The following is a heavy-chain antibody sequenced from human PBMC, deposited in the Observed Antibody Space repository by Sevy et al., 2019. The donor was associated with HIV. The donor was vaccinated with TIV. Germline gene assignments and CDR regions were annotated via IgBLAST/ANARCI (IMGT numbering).Heavy chain of an antibody. CDR2: ISYDGSNK. V-gene: IGHV3-30-3*01. CDR3: ARGAEGVRYFDWFQGDY. D-gene: IGHD3-9*01. J-gene: IGHJ4*02. Sequence: GGSVRLSCAASGFTFSSYAMHWVRQAPGKGLEWVAVISYDGSNKYYADSVKGRFTISRDNSKNTLYLQMNSLRAEDTAVYYCARGAEGVRYFDWFQGDYWGQGTLVTVSS. CDR1: GFTFSSYA.